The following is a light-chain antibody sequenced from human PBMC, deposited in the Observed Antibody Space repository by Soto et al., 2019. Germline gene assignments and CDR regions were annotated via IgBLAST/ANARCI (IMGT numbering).Light chain of an antibody. CDR2: GAS. V-gene: IGKV3-15*01. CDR1: QSVDIN. J-gene: IGKJ1*01. Sequence: EIVLTQSPGTLSVSPGDRVTLSCRASQSVDINLAWYQQRAGQAPRLLVYGASTRATGTPARFSGSGSGTEFTLTITSLQSEDFALYYCQQYHNLWTFGQGTKVDIK. CDR3: QQYHNLWT.